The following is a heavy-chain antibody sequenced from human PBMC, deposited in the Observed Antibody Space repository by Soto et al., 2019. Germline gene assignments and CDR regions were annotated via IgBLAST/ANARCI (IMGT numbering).Heavy chain of an antibody. Sequence: GVSLRLSCSASGFTFSSYAMHWVRQAPGKGLEWVSAVSANGQGIYYADSVRGRFTISRDNSKNTVFLHMDSLSAEDTAVYYCAKDRHYPRDSFHYWGQGTLVTVSA. CDR2: VSANGQGI. V-gene: IGHV3-23*01. CDR1: GFTFSSYA. J-gene: IGHJ4*02. CDR3: AKDRHYPRDSFHY. D-gene: IGHD3-10*01.